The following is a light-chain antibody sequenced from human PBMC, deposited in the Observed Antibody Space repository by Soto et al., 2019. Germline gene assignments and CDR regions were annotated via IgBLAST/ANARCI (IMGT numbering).Light chain of an antibody. Sequence: EILLTQSPATLSVSPGERATLSCRASQSVSSNLAWYQQKPGQAPRLLIYGASNRATGIPARFSGSGSGTEFTLTISSLQSEDFAVYYCQQYNTWPPITFGQGTRLEIK. CDR3: QQYNTWPPIT. CDR1: QSVSSN. V-gene: IGKV3-15*01. J-gene: IGKJ5*01. CDR2: GAS.